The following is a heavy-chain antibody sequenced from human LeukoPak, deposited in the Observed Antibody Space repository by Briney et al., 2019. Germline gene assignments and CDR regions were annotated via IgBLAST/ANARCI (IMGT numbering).Heavy chain of an antibody. Sequence: GGSLRLSCAASGFTFSSYWMHWVRQAPGKGLVWVSRINSDGSSTSYADSVKGRFTSSRDNAKNTLYLQMKSIRAEDRDVYYCASLRDYSAFDIWGQGTMVTVSS. CDR1: GFTFSSYW. V-gene: IGHV3-74*01. D-gene: IGHD3-10*01. J-gene: IGHJ3*02. CDR3: ASLRDYSAFDI. CDR2: INSDGSST.